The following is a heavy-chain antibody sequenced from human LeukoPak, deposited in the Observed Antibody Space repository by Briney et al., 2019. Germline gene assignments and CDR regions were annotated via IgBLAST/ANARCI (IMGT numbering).Heavy chain of an antibody. D-gene: IGHD3/OR15-3a*01. CDR1: GFTFSTYW. CDR3: ARHFGTYYPN. CDR2: IKQDGEEK. Sequence: PGGSLRPPCAASGFTFSTYWMSWVRQAPGKGLECVANIKQDGEEKYCVDSEKGRFTLPRDNAENSLDPQIHSVRGEDTAVYYCARHFGTYYPNWGQGTLVTVSS. V-gene: IGHV3-7*01. J-gene: IGHJ4*02.